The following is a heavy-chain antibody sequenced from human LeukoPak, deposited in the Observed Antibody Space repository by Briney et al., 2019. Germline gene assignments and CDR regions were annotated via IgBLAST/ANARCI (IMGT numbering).Heavy chain of an antibody. D-gene: IGHD3-10*01. CDR3: ARGVDYYGV. V-gene: IGHV4-61*02. Sequence: SQTLSLTCTVSGASISSGSYYWSWIRQPAGKGLEWIGRIYTSGSTNYNPSLKSRVTISVDRSKNQFSLKLSSVTAADTAVYYCARGVDYYGVWGQGTLVTVSS. J-gene: IGHJ4*02. CDR1: GASISSGSYY. CDR2: IYTSGST.